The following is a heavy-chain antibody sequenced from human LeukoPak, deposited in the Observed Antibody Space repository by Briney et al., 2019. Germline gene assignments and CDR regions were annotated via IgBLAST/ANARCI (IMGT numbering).Heavy chain of an antibody. V-gene: IGHV4-59*01. CDR2: IYYSGST. CDR3: ARARAVAVPLGYCDL. Sequence: PSETLSLTCTVSGGSISSYYWSWIRQPPGKGLEWIGYIYYSGSTNYNPSLKSRVTISVDTSKNQFSLMLSSVTAADTAVYYCARARAVAVPLGYCDLWGRGTLVTVSS. D-gene: IGHD6-19*01. J-gene: IGHJ2*01. CDR1: GGSISSYY.